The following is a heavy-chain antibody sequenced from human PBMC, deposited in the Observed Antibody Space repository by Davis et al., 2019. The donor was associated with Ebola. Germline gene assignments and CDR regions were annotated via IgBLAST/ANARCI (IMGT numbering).Heavy chain of an antibody. CDR2: INHSGST. CDR1: GGSFSGYY. J-gene: IGHJ6*03. CDR3: ARTQRITYYYMDV. Sequence: PSETLSLTCAVYGGSFSGYYWSWIRQPPGKGLEWIGEINHSGSTNYNPSLKGRVTISLDTSKNQFSLKLSSVTAADTAVYYCARTQRITYYYMDVWGQGTTVTVSS. V-gene: IGHV4-34*01. D-gene: IGHD5-24*01.